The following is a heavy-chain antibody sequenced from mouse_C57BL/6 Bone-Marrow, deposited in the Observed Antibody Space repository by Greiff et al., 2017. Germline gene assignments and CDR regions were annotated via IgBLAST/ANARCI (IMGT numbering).Heavy chain of an antibody. V-gene: IGHV14-4*01. CDR2: IDPENGDT. CDR3: TTGDYGSSYKNYFDY. D-gene: IGHD1-1*01. CDR1: GFNIKDDY. J-gene: IGHJ2*01. Sequence: EVQLQESGAELVRPGASVKLSCTASGFNIKDDYMHWVKQRPEQGLEWIGWIDPENGDTEYASKFQGKATITADTSSNTAYLQLSSLTSEDTAVYYCTTGDYGSSYKNYFDYWGQGTTLTVSS.